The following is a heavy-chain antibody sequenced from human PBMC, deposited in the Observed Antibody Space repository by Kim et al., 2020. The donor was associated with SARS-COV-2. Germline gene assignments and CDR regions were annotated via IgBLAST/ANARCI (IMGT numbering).Heavy chain of an antibody. Sequence: GGSLRLSCAASGFTLSDSDVHWVRQASRKGLEWVGRIKTSPENFATAYALSVEGRFTLSRDDSKNMAFLWMNSLRSEDTAIYYCVGRRTRNDFLTGLDPWGQGTLVTVSS. V-gene: IGHV3-73*01. CDR3: VGRRTRNDFLTGLDP. CDR1: GFTLSDSD. CDR2: IKTSPENFAT. J-gene: IGHJ5*02. D-gene: IGHD3-16*01.